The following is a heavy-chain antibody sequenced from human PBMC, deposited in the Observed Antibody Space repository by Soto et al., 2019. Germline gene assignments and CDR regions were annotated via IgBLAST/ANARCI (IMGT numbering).Heavy chain of an antibody. V-gene: IGHV1-69*04. CDR1: GYTFTIYD. Sequence: GASVKGSCKASGYTFTIYDINWVRQATGQGLEWMGRINPNRGKANYAQKFQGRVTITADKSTSTAYMELSSLRSEDTAVYYCARDLCSGGSCYSDYYYMDVWGKGTTVTVSS. CDR3: ARDLCSGGSCYSDYYYMDV. J-gene: IGHJ6*03. D-gene: IGHD2-15*01. CDR2: INPNRGKA.